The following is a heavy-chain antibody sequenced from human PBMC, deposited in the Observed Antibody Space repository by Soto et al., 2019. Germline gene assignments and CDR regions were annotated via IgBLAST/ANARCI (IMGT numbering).Heavy chain of an antibody. J-gene: IGHJ4*02. CDR3: AKSALTIFGVVINPFDFDY. Sequence: GESLKISCAASGFTFSSYAMSWVRQAPGKGLEWVSAISGSGGSTYYADSVKGRFTISRDNSKNTLYLQMNSLRAEDTAVYYCAKSALTIFGVVINPFDFDYWGQGTLVTVSS. D-gene: IGHD3-3*01. V-gene: IGHV3-23*01. CDR2: ISGSGGST. CDR1: GFTFSSYA.